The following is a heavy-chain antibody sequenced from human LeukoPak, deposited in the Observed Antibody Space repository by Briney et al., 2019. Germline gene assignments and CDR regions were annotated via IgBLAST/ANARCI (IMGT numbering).Heavy chain of an antibody. D-gene: IGHD3-10*01. J-gene: IGHJ4*02. V-gene: IGHV4-39*01. CDR3: ARFIYRGPVDY. CDR2: FYYSEST. CDR1: GVSISSNDYY. Sequence: AETLSLTCTVSGVSISSNDYYWGWIRQPPGKGLEWIGNFYYSESTYYNPSLKSRVTISVDTSKNQFSLKLSSVTAADTAVYYCARFIYRGPVDYWGQRTLVTVPS.